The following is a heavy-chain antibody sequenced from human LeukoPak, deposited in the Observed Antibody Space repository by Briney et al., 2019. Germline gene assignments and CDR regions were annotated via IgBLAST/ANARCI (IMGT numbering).Heavy chain of an antibody. Sequence: SGTLSLTCAVSGDSISSSNWWSWVRQPPGKGLVWIGEIYHSGSTNYNASLKSRVTISVDKSKNQFSLKLNSVNAADTAVYYCARGQYTSDSKVLGSGNWFDPWGQGTLVTVSS. CDR1: GDSISSSNW. CDR3: ARGQYTSDSKVLGSGNWFDP. D-gene: IGHD6-19*01. J-gene: IGHJ5*02. V-gene: IGHV4-4*02. CDR2: IYHSGST.